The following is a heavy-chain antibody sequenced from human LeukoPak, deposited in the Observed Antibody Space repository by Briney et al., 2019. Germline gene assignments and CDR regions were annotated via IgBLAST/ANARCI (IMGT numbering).Heavy chain of an antibody. Sequence: ASVKVSCKASGYTFTTYSITWVRQAPGQGREWMGWISAYNGNAKYARRVQGRVTMATDTSTSTAYMELRSLRSDDTAVYFCARGPRLYSSSWYVPDFWGQGTLVTVSS. CDR3: ARGPRLYSSSWYVPDF. V-gene: IGHV1-18*01. D-gene: IGHD6-13*01. CDR2: ISAYNGNA. J-gene: IGHJ4*02. CDR1: GYTFTTYS.